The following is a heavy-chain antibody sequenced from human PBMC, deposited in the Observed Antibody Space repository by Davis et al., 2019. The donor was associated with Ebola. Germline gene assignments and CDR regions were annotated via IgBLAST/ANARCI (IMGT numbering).Heavy chain of an antibody. CDR1: GFIFSSYA. J-gene: IGHJ5*02. Sequence: PWGSLRLSCAASGFIFSSYAMSWVRQAPGKGLEWVSSISVRSITYHADSVKGRFTISRDNSKNTLYLQMNSLRAEDTAVYYCAKVHPPTTVTTGWLDPWGQGTLVTVSS. CDR2: ISVRSIT. V-gene: IGHV3-23*01. CDR3: AKVHPPTTVTTGWLDP. D-gene: IGHD4-17*01.